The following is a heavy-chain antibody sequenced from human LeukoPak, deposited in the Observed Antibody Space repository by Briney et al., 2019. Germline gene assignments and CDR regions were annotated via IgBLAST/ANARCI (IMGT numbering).Heavy chain of an antibody. CDR3: ARDPAMVTGGIYYYYYGMDV. J-gene: IGHJ6*02. D-gene: IGHD5-18*01. V-gene: IGHV3-21*01. CDR2: ISSSSSYI. Sequence: PGGSQRLSCAASGLTISSYSMNWVRQAPGKGREWVSSISSSSSYIYYADSVKGRFTISRDNAKNSLYLQMNSLRAEDTAVYYCARDPAMVTGGIYYYYYGMDVWGQGTTVTVSS. CDR1: GLTISSYS.